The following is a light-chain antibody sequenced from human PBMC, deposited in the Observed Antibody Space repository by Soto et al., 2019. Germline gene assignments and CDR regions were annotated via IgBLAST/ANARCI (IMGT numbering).Light chain of an antibody. J-gene: IGKJ5*01. CDR2: GAS. Sequence: EIVMTQSPATLSVSPGARAPLSCRASQSVSSDLAWYQQEPGQAPRLLIYGASTRATGVPDRFTGRGSGTEFTLTISSLQSEDSAVYFCQQRHMWPITFGQGTRLEI. CDR1: QSVSSD. V-gene: IGKV3-15*01. CDR3: QQRHMWPIT.